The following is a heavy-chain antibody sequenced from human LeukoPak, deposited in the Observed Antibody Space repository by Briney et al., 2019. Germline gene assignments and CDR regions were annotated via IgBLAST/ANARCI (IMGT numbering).Heavy chain of an antibody. CDR3: AREGRQDYVYFDH. Sequence: SETLSLTCSVSGDSISTYHWNWIRKPPGKGLEWIAYMQSTGNSKYNPSLKSRVTMSVDTSKNQFSLKLSSVTAADTAMYYCAREGRQDYVYFDHWGQGSLVIVSS. CDR1: GDSISTYH. V-gene: IGHV4-59*01. CDR2: MQSTGNS. D-gene: IGHD4-17*01. J-gene: IGHJ4*02.